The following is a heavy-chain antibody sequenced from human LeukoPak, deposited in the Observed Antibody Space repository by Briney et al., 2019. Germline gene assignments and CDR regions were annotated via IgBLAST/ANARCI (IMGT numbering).Heavy chain of an antibody. Sequence: PSETLSLTCTVSGGSISSGDYYWSWIRQPPGKGLEWIGYVYYSGSTYYNPSLKSRVTISVDTSKNQFSLKLSSVTAADAAVYYCARAYYGPPFHYYFDHWGQGTLVTVSS. V-gene: IGHV4-30-4*01. J-gene: IGHJ4*02. CDR1: GGSISSGDYY. D-gene: IGHD3-10*01. CDR3: ARAYYGPPFHYYFDH. CDR2: VYYSGST.